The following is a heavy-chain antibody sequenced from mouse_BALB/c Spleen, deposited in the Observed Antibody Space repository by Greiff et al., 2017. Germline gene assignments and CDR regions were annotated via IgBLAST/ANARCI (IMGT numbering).Heavy chain of an antibody. V-gene: IGHV1S137*01. CDR3: ARRGGYGNYAMDY. CDR1: GYTFTDYA. CDR2: ISTYYGDA. D-gene: IGHD2-1*01. J-gene: IGHJ4*01. Sequence: QVQLQQSGAELVRPGVSVKISCKGSGYTFTDYAMHWVKQSHAKSLEWIGVISTYYGDASYNQKFKGKATMTVDKSSSTAYMELARLTSEDSAIYYCARRGGYGNYAMDYWGQGTSVTVSS.